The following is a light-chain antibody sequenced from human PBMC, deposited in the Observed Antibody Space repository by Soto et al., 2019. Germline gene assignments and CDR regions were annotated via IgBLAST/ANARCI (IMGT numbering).Light chain of an antibody. Sequence: QSVLTQPPSVSAAPGQRVTISCSGSTSNIGYNFVSWYQQFPGAAPKLLIFENDKRVSGTPDRFSGSKSGTSGTLAITGLRSGDEADYYCAAWDDSLSGRLFGGGTKVTVL. V-gene: IGLV1-51*02. J-gene: IGLJ3*02. CDR2: END. CDR1: TSNIGYNF. CDR3: AAWDDSLSGRL.